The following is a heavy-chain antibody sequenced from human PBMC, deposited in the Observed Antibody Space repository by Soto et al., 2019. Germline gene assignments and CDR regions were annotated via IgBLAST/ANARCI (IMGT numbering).Heavy chain of an antibody. V-gene: IGHV3-30*18. CDR1: GFTFSSYG. CDR2: ISYDGSNK. Sequence: GGSLRLSCAASGFTFSSYGMHWVRQAPGKGLEWVAVISYDGSNKYYADSVKGRFTISRDNSKNTLYLQMNSLRAEDTAVYYCAKDLPGIAVAGTLDYWGQGTLVTVSS. J-gene: IGHJ4*02. CDR3: AKDLPGIAVAGTLDY. D-gene: IGHD6-19*01.